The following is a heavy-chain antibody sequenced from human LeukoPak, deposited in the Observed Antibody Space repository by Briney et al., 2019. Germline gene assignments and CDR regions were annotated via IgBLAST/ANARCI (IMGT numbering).Heavy chain of an antibody. V-gene: IGHV4-34*01. D-gene: IGHD1-26*01. Sequence: TPSETLSLTCTVSGGSISSYYWSWIRQPPGKGLEWIGEINHSGSTNYNPSLKSRVTISVDTSKNQFSLKLSSVTAADTAVYYCARASGSYYHFDYWGQGTLVTVSS. J-gene: IGHJ4*02. CDR1: GGSISSYY. CDR3: ARASGSYYHFDY. CDR2: INHSGST.